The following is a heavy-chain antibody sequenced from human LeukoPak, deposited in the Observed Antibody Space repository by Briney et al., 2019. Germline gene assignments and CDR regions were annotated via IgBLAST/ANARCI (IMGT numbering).Heavy chain of an antibody. V-gene: IGHV1-18*01. CDR2: ISLNSGNT. CDR1: RYIFDTSS. Sequence: ASVKASCSAFRYIFDTSSITWVRQAAGQRLEGMGWISLNSGNTDYAHGVQGRVTMTTDTSRSTAYMELRSLRSDDTAVDYCTRVRNSNNWWGAFDIWGRGTMVIVS. CDR3: TRVRNSNNWWGAFDI. D-gene: IGHD1-1*01. J-gene: IGHJ3*02.